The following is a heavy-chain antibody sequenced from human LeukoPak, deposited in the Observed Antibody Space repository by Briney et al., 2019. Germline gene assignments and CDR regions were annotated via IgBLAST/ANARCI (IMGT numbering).Heavy chain of an antibody. J-gene: IGHJ4*02. Sequence: GGSLRLSCAASGFTFSSYSMNWARQAPGKGLEWVSSISSSSSCIYYADSVKGRFTISRDNAKNSLYLQMNSLRAEDTAVYYCARDPWGVGATAPSFDYWGQGTLVTVSS. D-gene: IGHD1-26*01. CDR1: GFTFSSYS. V-gene: IGHV3-21*01. CDR3: ARDPWGVGATAPSFDY. CDR2: ISSSSSCI.